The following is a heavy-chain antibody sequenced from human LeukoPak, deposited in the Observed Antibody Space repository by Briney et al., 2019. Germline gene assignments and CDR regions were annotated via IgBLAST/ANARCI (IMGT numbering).Heavy chain of an antibody. D-gene: IGHD4-11*01. CDR3: AKGATTVSTRDYYYYGMDV. Sequence: GGSLRLSCAASGFTFDDYAMHWVRQAPGKGLEWVSGISWNSGSIGYADSVKGRFTMSRDNAKNSLYLQMNSLRAEDTALYYCAKGATTVSTRDYYYYGMDVWGQGTTVTVSS. CDR2: ISWNSGSI. J-gene: IGHJ6*02. CDR1: GFTFDDYA. V-gene: IGHV3-9*01.